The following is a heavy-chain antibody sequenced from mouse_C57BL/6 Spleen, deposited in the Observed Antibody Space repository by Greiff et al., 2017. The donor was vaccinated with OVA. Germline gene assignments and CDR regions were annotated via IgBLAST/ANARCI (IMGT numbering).Heavy chain of an antibody. Sequence: VQLKQSGPELVKPGASVKMSCKASGYTFTDYNMHWVKQSHGKSLEWIGYINPNNGGTSYNQKFKGKATLTVNTSSSTAYKELRSLTSEDAAGYYCGTGTGYFDYWGQGTTLTVSS. J-gene: IGHJ2*01. D-gene: IGHD4-1*01. V-gene: IGHV1-22*01. CDR2: INPNNGGT. CDR1: GYTFTDYN. CDR3: GTGTGYFDY.